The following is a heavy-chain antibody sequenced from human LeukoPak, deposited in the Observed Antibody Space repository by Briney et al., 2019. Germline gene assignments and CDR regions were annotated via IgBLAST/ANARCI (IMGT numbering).Heavy chain of an antibody. CDR1: GFTFSNYA. CDR2: ITDSGGST. Sequence: GGSLRLSCAASGFTFSNYAMSWVCQAPGEGLEWVSAITDSGGSTYYSDSVKGRFTISRDNSKNTLYLQMNTLRAEDTAIYYCAKGSSGSRPYYFDYWGQGTLVTVSS. D-gene: IGHD3-22*01. V-gene: IGHV3-23*01. J-gene: IGHJ4*02. CDR3: AKGSSGSRPYYFDY.